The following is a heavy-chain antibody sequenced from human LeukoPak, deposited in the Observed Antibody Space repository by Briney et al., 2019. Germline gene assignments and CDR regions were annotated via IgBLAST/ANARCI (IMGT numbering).Heavy chain of an antibody. CDR1: GFTFSSYA. J-gene: IGHJ6*03. Sequence: PGGSLRLSCAASGFTFSSYAMSWVRQAPGKGLEWVSAISGSGGSTYYADSVKGRFTISRDNSKTTLYLQMNSLRAEDTAVYYCAKSGEKDLYYYYMDVWGKGTTVTVSS. CDR3: AKSGEKDLYYYYMDV. D-gene: IGHD3-10*01. CDR2: ISGSGGST. V-gene: IGHV3-23*01.